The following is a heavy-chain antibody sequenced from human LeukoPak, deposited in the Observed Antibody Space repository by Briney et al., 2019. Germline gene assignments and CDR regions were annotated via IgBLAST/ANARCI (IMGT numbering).Heavy chain of an antibody. V-gene: IGHV4-30-4*01. CDR1: GGSISNGDYY. Sequence: PSQTLSLTCTVSGGSISNGDYYWSWIRQPPGKGLEWIGYIYYSGSTYYNPSLKSRVTISVDTSKNQFSLKLSSVTAADTAVYYCARDSWAEYCSSTSCSEDNWFDPWGQGTLVTVSS. CDR2: IYYSGST. J-gene: IGHJ5*02. D-gene: IGHD2-2*01. CDR3: ARDSWAEYCSSTSCSEDNWFDP.